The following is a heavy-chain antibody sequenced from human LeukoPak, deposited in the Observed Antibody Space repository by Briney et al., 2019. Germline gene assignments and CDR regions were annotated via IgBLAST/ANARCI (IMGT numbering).Heavy chain of an antibody. D-gene: IGHD3-22*01. J-gene: IGHJ4*02. Sequence: GGSLRLSCEASGFTFTTRMHWVRQDPAKGLVWVSRMNTEGTDRDYADSVKGRFTISRDNSKNTLYLQMNSLRAEDTAVYYCAKDPGYDSSGYYYFDYWGQGTLVTVSS. CDR3: AKDPGYDSSGYYYFDY. CDR1: GFTFTTR. CDR2: MNTEGTDR. V-gene: IGHV3-74*01.